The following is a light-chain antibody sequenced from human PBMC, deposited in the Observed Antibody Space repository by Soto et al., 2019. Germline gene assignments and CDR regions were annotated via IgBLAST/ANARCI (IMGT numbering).Light chain of an antibody. V-gene: IGLV2-11*01. CDR1: NSDVGRYNF. CDR3: CSYAGNFSYV. J-gene: IGLJ1*01. Sequence: QSALTQPRSVSGSPGQSVTISCTGTNSDVGRYNFVSWYQQHPDKAPKLMVYNVTERASGVPDRFSGSKSGNTASLTISGLRAEDEADYSCCSYAGNFSYVFGTGTKVTVL. CDR2: NVT.